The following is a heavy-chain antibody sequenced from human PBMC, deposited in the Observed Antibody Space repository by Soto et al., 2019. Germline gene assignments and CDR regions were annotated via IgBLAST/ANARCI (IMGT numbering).Heavy chain of an antibody. J-gene: IGHJ4*02. Sequence: EVQLVESGGGLVQPGGSLRLSCEASGFTFRSYSMNWVRQAPGKGLEWVSYISSSSSTIYYADSVKGRFTISRDNAKNSLYLQMNSLRAEDTAVYYCARANYYGSPGDFDYWGQGTLVTVSS. D-gene: IGHD3-10*01. V-gene: IGHV3-48*01. CDR2: ISSSSSTI. CDR1: GFTFRSYS. CDR3: ARANYYGSPGDFDY.